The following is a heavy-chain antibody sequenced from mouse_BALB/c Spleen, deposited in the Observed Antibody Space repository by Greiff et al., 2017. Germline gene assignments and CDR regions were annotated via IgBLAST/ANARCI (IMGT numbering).Heavy chain of an antibody. CDR3: ARSGNYYGPYAMDY. CDR1: GFNIKDTY. J-gene: IGHJ4*01. CDR2: IDPANGNT. V-gene: IGHV14-3*02. D-gene: IGHD1-1*01. Sequence: VQLQQSGAELVKPGASVKLSCTASGFNIKDTYMHWVKQRPEQGLEWIGRIDPANGNTNYDPKFQGKATITADTSSNTAYLQLSSLTSEDTAVYYCARSGNYYGPYAMDYWGQGTSVTVSS.